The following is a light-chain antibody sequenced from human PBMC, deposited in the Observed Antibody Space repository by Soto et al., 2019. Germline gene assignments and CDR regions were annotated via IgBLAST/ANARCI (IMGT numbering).Light chain of an antibody. Sequence: AIQMTQSPSSLSASVGDRVTITCRASQGIRNDLGWYQQKPGKAPKLLIYAAFSLQSGVPSRFSGRGSGTDFTLAISCLQAEDFATYYFLQDYNYPWTFGQGTKVEIK. J-gene: IGKJ1*01. CDR1: QGIRND. CDR2: AAF. V-gene: IGKV1-6*01. CDR3: LQDYNYPWT.